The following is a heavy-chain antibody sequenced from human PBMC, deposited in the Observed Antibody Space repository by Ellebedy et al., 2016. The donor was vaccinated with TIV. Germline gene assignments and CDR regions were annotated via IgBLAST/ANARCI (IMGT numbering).Heavy chain of an antibody. D-gene: IGHD2-21*02. CDR3: ARTDPWQPIDD. J-gene: IGHJ4*02. CDR1: GGSVSSTRYY. Sequence: MPGGSLRLSCSVSGGSVSSTRYYWAWIRQRPGKGLEYIGCVFYSGSPYYNPSFKSRVTLSADTSKNQFSLNLRTVTAADTAVYYCARTDPWQPIDDWGQGILVSVSS. V-gene: IGHV4-39*01. CDR2: VFYSGSP.